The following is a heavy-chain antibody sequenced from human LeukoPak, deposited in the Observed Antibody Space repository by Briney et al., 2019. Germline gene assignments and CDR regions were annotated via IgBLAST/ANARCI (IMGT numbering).Heavy chain of an antibody. D-gene: IGHD2-21*02. CDR1: GFSLSTSGMR. CDR2: IDWDDDK. J-gene: IGHJ4*02. V-gene: IGHV2-70*04. Sequence: ESGPALVKPTQTLTLTCTFSGFSLSTSGMRVSWIRQPPGKALEWLASIDWDDDKFYSTSLKTRLTISKDTSKNQVVLTMTNMDPVDTATYYCARTPYCGGDCYVDYWGQGTLVTVSS. CDR3: ARTPYCGGDCYVDY.